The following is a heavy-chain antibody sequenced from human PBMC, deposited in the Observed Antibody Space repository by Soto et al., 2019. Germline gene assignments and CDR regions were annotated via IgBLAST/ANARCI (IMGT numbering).Heavy chain of an antibody. V-gene: IGHV3-15*07. J-gene: IGHJ4*02. CDR1: GFTFSNAW. D-gene: IGHD3-22*01. Sequence: GGSLSLSCAASGFTFSNAWMNWVRQAPGKGLEWVGRIKSKTDGGTTDYAAPVKGRFTISRDDSKNTLYLQMNSLKTEYTAVYYCTTDPVTMIVVVPSSGWGQGTLVTVSS. CDR3: TTDPVTMIVVVPSSG. CDR2: IKSKTDGGTT.